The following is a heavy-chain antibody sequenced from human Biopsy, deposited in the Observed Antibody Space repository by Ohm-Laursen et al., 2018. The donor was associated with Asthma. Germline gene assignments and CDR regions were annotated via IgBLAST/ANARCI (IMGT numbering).Heavy chain of an antibody. J-gene: IGHJ4*02. V-gene: IGHV3-30-3*01. Sequence: SLRLSCSASGFTFHNYVMHWVRQAPGKGLEWVAGIFFDGSNKYYADSVKGRFTISRDNSKDTLYLQVNSLRGDDTAVYYCARGKTWGRSYYFDYWGQGTLVTISS. CDR1: GFTFHNYV. CDR3: ARGKTWGRSYYFDY. CDR2: IFFDGSNK. D-gene: IGHD6-6*01.